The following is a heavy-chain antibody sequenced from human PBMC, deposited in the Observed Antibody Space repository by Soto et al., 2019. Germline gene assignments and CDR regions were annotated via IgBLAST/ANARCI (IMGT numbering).Heavy chain of an antibody. D-gene: IGHD6-13*01. V-gene: IGHV3-30*18. CDR2: ISYDGSNK. CDR1: GFTFSSYG. Sequence: GGSLRLSCAASGFTFSSYGMHWVRQAPGKGLEWVAVISYDGSNKYYADSVKGRFTISRDNSKNTLYLQMNSLRAEDTAVYYCAKDLGYSKYYYYMDVWGKGTTVTVSS. CDR3: AKDLGYSKYYYYMDV. J-gene: IGHJ6*03.